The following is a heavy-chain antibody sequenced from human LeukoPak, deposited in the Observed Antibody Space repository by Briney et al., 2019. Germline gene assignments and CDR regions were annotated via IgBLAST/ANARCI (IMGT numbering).Heavy chain of an antibody. Sequence: GGSLRLSCAASGFSFSSNGMHWVRQAPGKGLEWVAVIWYDGSNKYYADSVKGRFTISRDNSKNTLYLQMNSLRAEDTAVYYCARVGAYSNYFDYWGQGTLVTVSS. CDR2: IWYDGSNK. V-gene: IGHV3-33*01. D-gene: IGHD4-11*01. CDR1: GFSFSSNG. J-gene: IGHJ4*02. CDR3: ARVGAYSNYFDY.